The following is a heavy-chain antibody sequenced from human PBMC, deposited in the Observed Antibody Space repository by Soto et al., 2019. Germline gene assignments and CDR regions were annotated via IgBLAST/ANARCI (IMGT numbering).Heavy chain of an antibody. CDR2: ISAYNGNT. V-gene: IGHV1-18*01. CDR1: GYTFTSYG. D-gene: IGHD3-16*02. J-gene: IGHJ5*02. Sequence: GASVKVSCKASGYTFTSYGISWVRQAPGQGHEWMGWISAYNGNTNYAQKLQGRVTMTTDTSTSTAYMELRSLRSDDTAVYYCARVMGYDYVWGSYLYNWFDPWGQGTLVTVSS. CDR3: ARVMGYDYVWGSYLYNWFDP.